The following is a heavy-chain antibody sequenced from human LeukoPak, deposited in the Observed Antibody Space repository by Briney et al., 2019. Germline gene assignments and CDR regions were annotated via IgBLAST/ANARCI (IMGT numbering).Heavy chain of an antibody. CDR1: GYTFTSYG. CDR3: AKVGNLEWTEGAFDI. Sequence: ASVKVSCKASGYTFTSYGISWVRQAPGQGLEWMGWISAYNGNTNYAQKLQGRVTMTTNTSTSTAYMELRSLRSDDTAVYYCAKVGNLEWTEGAFDIWGQGTMVTVSS. V-gene: IGHV1-18*01. D-gene: IGHD3-3*01. CDR2: ISAYNGNT. J-gene: IGHJ3*02.